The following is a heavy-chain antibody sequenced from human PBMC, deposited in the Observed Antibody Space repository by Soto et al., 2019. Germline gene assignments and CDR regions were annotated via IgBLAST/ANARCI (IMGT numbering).Heavy chain of an antibody. J-gene: IGHJ3*02. Sequence: QVQLVESGGGVVQPGRSLRLSCAASGFTFSSYAMHWVRKAPGKGLEWVAVISEDGSNKYYADSVKGRFTISRDNSKNTLYLQSNILRAEDTAVYYCARDDTAIVQYAFDIWGQGTMVTVSS. V-gene: IGHV3-30-3*01. CDR2: ISEDGSNK. CDR3: ARDDTAIVQYAFDI. CDR1: GFTFSSYA. D-gene: IGHD5-18*01.